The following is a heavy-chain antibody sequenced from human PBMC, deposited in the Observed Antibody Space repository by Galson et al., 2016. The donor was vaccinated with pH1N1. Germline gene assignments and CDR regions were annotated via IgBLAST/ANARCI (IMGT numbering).Heavy chain of an antibody. Sequence: SLRLSCAASGFTFKNYWIHWVRQVPGKGLVWVSRNKTDGNNTDYADSVKGRFTISRDNAKNTLYLHMSSLRAEDTAVYYCARGRNDYGDYEPLDFWGQGTLVTVSS. CDR2: NKTDGNNT. D-gene: IGHD4-17*01. V-gene: IGHV3-74*01. CDR3: ARGRNDYGDYEPLDF. J-gene: IGHJ4*02. CDR1: GFTFKNYW.